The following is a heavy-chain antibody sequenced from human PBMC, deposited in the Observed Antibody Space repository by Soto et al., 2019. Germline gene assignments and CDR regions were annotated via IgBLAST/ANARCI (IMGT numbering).Heavy chain of an antibody. CDR3: ARDRSGGHDAFDI. D-gene: IGHD2-8*02. J-gene: IGHJ3*02. CDR1: GYTFTSYY. CDR2: INPSGGST. Sequence: ASVEVSCKASGYTFTSYYMHWVRQAPGQGLEWMGIINPSGGSTSYAQKFQGRVTMTRDTSTSTVYMELSSLRSEDTAVYYCARDRSGGHDAFDIWGQGTMVTVS. V-gene: IGHV1-46*01.